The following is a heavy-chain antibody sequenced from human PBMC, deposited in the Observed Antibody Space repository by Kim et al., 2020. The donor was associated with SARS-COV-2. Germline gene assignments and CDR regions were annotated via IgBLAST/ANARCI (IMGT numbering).Heavy chain of an antibody. CDR3: VKGAWLDY. CDR1: GFSFGTFD. D-gene: IGHD5-12*01. J-gene: IGHJ4*02. Sequence: GGSLRLSCVASGFSFGTFDMSWVRQAPGKGLKWVSVIKAPEDNTDYAESVKGRFTVSRDSASNTLYLKMKSLRADDTAVYYCVKGAWLDYWGPGTLVTVSS. V-gene: IGHV3-23*01. CDR2: IKAPEDNT.